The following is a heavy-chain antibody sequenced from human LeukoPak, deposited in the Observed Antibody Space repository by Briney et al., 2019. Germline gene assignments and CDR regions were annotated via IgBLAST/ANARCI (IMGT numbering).Heavy chain of an antibody. CDR1: GGTFSSYT. V-gene: IGHV1-69*13. Sequence: SVKVSCKASGGTFSSYTISWVRQAPGQGLEWMGGIIPIFGTANYAQKFQGRVTITADESTSTAYMELSSLRSEDTAVYYCARDRVVEYSSSYYYMDVWGKGTTVTVSS. J-gene: IGHJ6*03. CDR3: ARDRVVEYSSSYYYMDV. CDR2: IIPIFGTA. D-gene: IGHD6-6*01.